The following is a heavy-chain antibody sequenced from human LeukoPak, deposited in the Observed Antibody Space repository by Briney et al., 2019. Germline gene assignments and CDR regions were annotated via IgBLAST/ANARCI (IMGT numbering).Heavy chain of an antibody. D-gene: IGHD5/OR15-5a*01. J-gene: IGHJ5*02. Sequence: SETLSLTCSVSGYSISSGYYWGWIRQPPGKGLEWIGSIYHSGSTYYNPSLKSRVTISVDTSKNKFSLKLSSVTAADTAVYYCATSDTVSTYNWFDPWGQGTLVTVSS. CDR2: IYHSGST. CDR3: ATSDTVSTYNWFDP. CDR1: GYSISSGYY. V-gene: IGHV4-38-2*02.